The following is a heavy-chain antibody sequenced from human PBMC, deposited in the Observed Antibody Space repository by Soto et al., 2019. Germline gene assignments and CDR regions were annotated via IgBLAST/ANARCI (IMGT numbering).Heavy chain of an antibody. J-gene: IGHJ4*02. CDR3: ARDMETIAAAGKRYFDY. CDR2: ISSSSSTI. Sequence: EVQLVESGGGLVQPGGSLRLSCAASGFTFSSYSMNWVRQAPGKVLEWVSYISSSSSTIYYADSVKGRFTISRDNAKNSLYLQMNSLRDEDTAVYYCARDMETIAAAGKRYFDYWGQGTLVTVSS. D-gene: IGHD6-13*01. V-gene: IGHV3-48*02. CDR1: GFTFSSYS.